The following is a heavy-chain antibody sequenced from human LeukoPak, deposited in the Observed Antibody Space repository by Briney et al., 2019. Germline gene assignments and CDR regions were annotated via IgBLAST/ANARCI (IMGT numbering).Heavy chain of an antibody. Sequence: PGGSLRLSCVASGFTLSSYTMHWFRQAPGRGLEWVAVISHDGNNENYADSVKGRFTISRDNSKNTLYLQMNNLRAEDTALFYCARDFYNSSGYFYGNYWGQGTLVTVSS. CDR3: ARDFYNSSGYFYGNY. CDR2: ISHDGNNE. J-gene: IGHJ4*02. CDR1: GFTLSSYT. V-gene: IGHV3-30-3*01. D-gene: IGHD3-22*01.